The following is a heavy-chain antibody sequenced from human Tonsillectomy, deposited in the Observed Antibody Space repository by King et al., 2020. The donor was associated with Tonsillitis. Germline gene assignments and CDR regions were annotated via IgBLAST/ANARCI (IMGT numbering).Heavy chain of an antibody. V-gene: IGHV4-39*01. CDR2: IYYSGST. J-gene: IGHJ3*02. CDR3: ARHEPERRYSGVNDGVDM. CDR1: GDSISNSRYY. D-gene: IGHD6-19*01. Sequence: QLQESGPGLVKPSETLSLTCTVSGDSISNSRYYWGWIRQPPGKGLEWIGSIYYSGSTYYSPSLQSRLTMSVDTSQNQFSLRLGSVTAADTAIYYCARHEPERRYSGVNDGVDMWGQGTMVTVSA.